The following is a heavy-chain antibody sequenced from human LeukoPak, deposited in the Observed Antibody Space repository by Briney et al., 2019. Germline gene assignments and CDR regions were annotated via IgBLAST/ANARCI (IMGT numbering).Heavy chain of an antibody. J-gene: IGHJ4*02. CDR3: ASRTTDIVVVPATLRNYYFDY. CDR2: IIPMFGTA. CDR1: GGTFSSYE. D-gene: IGHD2-2*01. Sequence: SVEVSCKASGGTFSSYEISWVRQAPGQGLEWMGGIIPMFGTAKYAQKFQGRVTITADKSTSTAYMELSRLRSEDTAVYYCASRTTDIVVVPATLRNYYFDYWGQGTLVTVSS. V-gene: IGHV1-69*06.